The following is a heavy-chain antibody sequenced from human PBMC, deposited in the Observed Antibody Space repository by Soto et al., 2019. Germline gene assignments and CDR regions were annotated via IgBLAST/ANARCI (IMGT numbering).Heavy chain of an antibody. D-gene: IGHD6-19*01. V-gene: IGHV3-33*01. J-gene: IGHJ4*02. CDR2: IWYDGRRT. CDR1: GFTFSTYG. Sequence: QVQLVESGGGVVQPGTSLSLSCAASGFTFSTYGMHWVRQAPGKGLDWVALIWYDGRRTHYAESVKGRFTISRDNSRNALFLQMNSLRVEDTAVYYCAREQIGVAGSTYDYWGQGTLVTVSS. CDR3: AREQIGVAGSTYDY.